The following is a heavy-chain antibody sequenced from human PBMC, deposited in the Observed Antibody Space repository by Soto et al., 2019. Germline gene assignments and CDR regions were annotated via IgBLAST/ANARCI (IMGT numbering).Heavy chain of an antibody. CDR3: VKGLLWNGYFDS. J-gene: IGHJ4*02. CDR1: GFTFSNYA. D-gene: IGHD3-3*01. Sequence: EVQLLESGGGLVQPGGSLRLSCATSGFTFSNYAMSWVRQALGKGLEWVSTISGNADGKYDADSVKGRFTISTDNSKNALYRQWNRLRGEDSAVYYCVKGLLWNGYFDSLGQGSLVTVSS. CDR2: ISGNADGK. V-gene: IGHV3-23*01.